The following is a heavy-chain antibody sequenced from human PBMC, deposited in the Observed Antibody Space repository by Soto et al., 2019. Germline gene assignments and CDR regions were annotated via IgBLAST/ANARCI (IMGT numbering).Heavy chain of an antibody. J-gene: IGHJ4*02. D-gene: IGHD2-15*01. CDR3: ARVPVFSVAAAAQFDY. V-gene: IGHV1-3*01. Sequence: ASVKVSCQASGYTFASYAMHWVRQAPGQRLEWMGWINAGNGNTKYSQKFQGRVTITRDTSASTAYMELSSLRSEDTAVYYCARVPVFSVAAAAQFDYWGQGTLVTVSS. CDR1: GYTFASYA. CDR2: INAGNGNT.